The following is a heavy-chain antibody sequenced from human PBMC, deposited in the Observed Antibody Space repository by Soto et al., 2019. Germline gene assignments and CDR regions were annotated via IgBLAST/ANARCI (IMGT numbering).Heavy chain of an antibody. CDR1: GFIFSDAW. CDR3: TTAHPRGPDY. CDR2: IKSKTDGGTI. D-gene: IGHD5-12*01. J-gene: IGHJ4*02. Sequence: QLVESGGGLFQPGGSLRLSCAASGFIFSDAWMNWVRQAPGKGLEWVGLIKSKTDGGTIDYPAPVKGRFIISRDDSRNTLYLQMNSLKTEDTAVYYCTTAHPRGPDYWGQGTLVTVSS. V-gene: IGHV3-15*01.